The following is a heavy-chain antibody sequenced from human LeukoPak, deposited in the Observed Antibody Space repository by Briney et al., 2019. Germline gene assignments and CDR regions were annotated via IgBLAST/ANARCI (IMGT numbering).Heavy chain of an antibody. J-gene: IGHJ4*02. Sequence: GASVKVSCKASGGTFSNYAISWVRQAPGQGLEWMGRIIPIFGTANYAQKFQGRVTITTDESTSTAYMELSSLRSEDTAVYYCASSTGYSSSWFDYWGQGTLVTVSS. CDR1: GGTFSNYA. CDR2: IIPIFGTA. D-gene: IGHD6-13*01. CDR3: ASSTGYSSSWFDY. V-gene: IGHV1-69*05.